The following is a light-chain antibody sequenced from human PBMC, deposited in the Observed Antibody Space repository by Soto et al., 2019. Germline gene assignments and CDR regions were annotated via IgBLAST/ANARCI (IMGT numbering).Light chain of an antibody. Sequence: DIPMTQPPSSLSASVGDRVTITCRASQAMSNSLAWYQQKPGKIPKVLIYAASTLHSGVPCRFCGSGSGTHFTLTISNVQPEDVATYDCQKCNSAPYTFGQGTKLEIK. V-gene: IGKV1-27*01. CDR3: QKCNSAPYT. CDR2: AAS. CDR1: QAMSNS. J-gene: IGKJ2*01.